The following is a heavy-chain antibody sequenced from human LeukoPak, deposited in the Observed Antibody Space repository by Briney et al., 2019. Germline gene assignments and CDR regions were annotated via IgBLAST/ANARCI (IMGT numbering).Heavy chain of an antibody. D-gene: IGHD1-26*01. J-gene: IGHJ3*02. Sequence: PGGSLRLSCAASGFTFSSYSMNWVRQAPGKGLEWVSSISSSSSYIYYADSVKGRFTISRDNAKNSLYLQMNSLRAEDTAVYYCARDRIVGATSVLSDIWGQGTMVTVSS. V-gene: IGHV3-21*01. CDR1: GFTFSSYS. CDR3: ARDRIVGATSVLSDI. CDR2: ISSSSSYI.